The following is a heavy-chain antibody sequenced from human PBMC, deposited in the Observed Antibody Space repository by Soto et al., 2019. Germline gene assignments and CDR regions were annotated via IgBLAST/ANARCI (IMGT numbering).Heavy chain of an antibody. J-gene: IGHJ3*02. D-gene: IGHD3-10*01. CDR1: GYTLTELS. CDR2: FDPEDCET. CDR3: ATVRGLTDAFDI. Sequence: ASVKVSCKVSGYTLTELSMHWVRQAPGKGLEWMGGFDPEDCETIYAQKFQGRVTMTEDTSTDTAYMELSSLRSEDTAVYYCATVRGLTDAFDIWGQGTMVTVSS. V-gene: IGHV1-24*01.